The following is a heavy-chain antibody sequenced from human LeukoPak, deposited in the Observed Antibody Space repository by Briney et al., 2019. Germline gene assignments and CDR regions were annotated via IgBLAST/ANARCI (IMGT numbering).Heavy chain of an antibody. Sequence: GGSLRLSCAVSGFTFSSYWMTWVRQAPGKGLEWVANIKEEGSEKNYMDSVKGRFTISRDNAKNSLDLQMNSLRVEDTAFYYCARGDAGSKYRHIDYWGQGTLVTVSS. J-gene: IGHJ4*02. D-gene: IGHD2-2*01. CDR3: ARGDAGSKYRHIDY. CDR1: GFTFSSYW. CDR2: IKEEGSEK. V-gene: IGHV3-7*01.